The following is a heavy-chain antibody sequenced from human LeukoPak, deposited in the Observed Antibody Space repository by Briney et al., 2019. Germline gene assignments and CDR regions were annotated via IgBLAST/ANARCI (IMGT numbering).Heavy chain of an antibody. V-gene: IGHV1-69*04. Sequence: SVKVSCKASGGTFSSYAINWVRQAPGQGLEWMGRIIPILGIANYAQKFQGRVTITADKSTSTAYMELSSLRSEDTAVYYCARVVATLEGAFDIWGQGTMVTVSS. CDR1: GGTFSSYA. D-gene: IGHD5-12*01. CDR3: ARVVATLEGAFDI. J-gene: IGHJ3*02. CDR2: IIPILGIA.